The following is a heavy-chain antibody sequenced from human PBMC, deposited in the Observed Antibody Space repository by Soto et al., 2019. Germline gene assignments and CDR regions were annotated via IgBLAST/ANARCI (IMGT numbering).Heavy chain of an antibody. V-gene: IGHV3-64*01. CDR3: ARRIPFGYGIDV. Sequence: EVQLVESGGGLVQPGGSLRLSCAASGFTFSSYAMHWVRQAPGKGLEYVSAITSNGGNTDYASSVKGRFTISRDNSKNTLYLQMGRLRAEDMAVYYCARRIPFGYGIDVWGQGTTVTVSS. CDR1: GFTFSSYA. D-gene: IGHD2-21*01. CDR2: ITSNGGNT. J-gene: IGHJ6*02.